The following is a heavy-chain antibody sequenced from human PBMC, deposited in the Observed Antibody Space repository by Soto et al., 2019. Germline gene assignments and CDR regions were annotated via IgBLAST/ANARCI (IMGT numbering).Heavy chain of an antibody. V-gene: IGHV3-33*08. CDR1: GFTFNTYG. CDR2: IWYDGSNK. CDR3: ARGDCTGAYCYSWPFNYGVDV. J-gene: IGHJ6*02. D-gene: IGHD2-15*01. Sequence: SLRLSCTTSGFTFNTYGMYWVRQAPGKGLEWVAIIWYDGSNKYYGDSVKGRFTISRDNSKNTLYLQMSSLRAEDTALYYCARGDCTGAYCYSWPFNYGVDVWGQGTTVTVSS.